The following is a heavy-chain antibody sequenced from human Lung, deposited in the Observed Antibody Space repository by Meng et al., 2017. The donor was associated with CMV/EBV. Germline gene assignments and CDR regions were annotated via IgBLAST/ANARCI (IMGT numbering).Heavy chain of an antibody. D-gene: IGHD2-2*01. J-gene: IGHJ4*02. V-gene: IGHV3-48*03. CDR1: GFTFSSYE. Sequence: GGSXRLXXAASGFTFSSYEMNWVRQAPGKGLEWVSYISSSGSTIYYADSVKGRFTISRDNAKNSLYLQMNSLRAEDTAVYYCARALLGYCSSTSCSDVRYFDYWGQGTXVTVSS. CDR3: ARALLGYCSSTSCSDVRYFDY. CDR2: ISSSGSTI.